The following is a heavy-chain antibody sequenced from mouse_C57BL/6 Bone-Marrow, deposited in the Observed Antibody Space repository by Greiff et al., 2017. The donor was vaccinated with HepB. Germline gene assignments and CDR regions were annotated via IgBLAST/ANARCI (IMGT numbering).Heavy chain of an antibody. Sequence: VKLMESGAELVKPGASVKLSCKASGYTFTEYTIHWVKQRSGQGLEWIGWFYPGSGSIKYNEKFKDKATLTADKSSSTVYMELSRLTSEDSAVYFCARHESYYYGSSFYAMDYWGQGTSVTVSS. V-gene: IGHV1-62-2*01. J-gene: IGHJ4*01. D-gene: IGHD1-1*01. CDR3: ARHESYYYGSSFYAMDY. CDR1: GYTFTEYT. CDR2: FYPGSGSI.